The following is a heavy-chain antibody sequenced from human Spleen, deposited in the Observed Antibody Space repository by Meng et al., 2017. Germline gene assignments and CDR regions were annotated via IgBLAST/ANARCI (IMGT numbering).Heavy chain of an antibody. J-gene: IGHJ4*02. CDR2: IIPMFGAA. CDR1: GGSFSSSP. D-gene: IGHD5-18*01. Sequence: SVKVSCKASGGSFSSSPISWVRQAPGHGLEWMASIIPMFGAANHAQKFQGRVTITADKSTRTAYMELSSLRSEDTAVYYCARHRQSQIHIPDYWGQGTLVTVSS. V-gene: IGHV1-69*06. CDR3: ARHRQSQIHIPDY.